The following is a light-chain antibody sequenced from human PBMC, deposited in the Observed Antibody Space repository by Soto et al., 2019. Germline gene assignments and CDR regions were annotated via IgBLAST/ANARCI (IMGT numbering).Light chain of an antibody. Sequence: QSALTQPASVSGSPGQSITISCTGTSSNVGGYNYVCWYQHHPGKAPKLMIFDVNNPPSGVANRFSGSTSGNTASLTITGLQPEDEADYYCSSYTNGNNHQLVFGTGTKLTVL. V-gene: IGLV2-14*03. CDR3: SSYTNGNNHQLV. J-gene: IGLJ1*01. CDR2: DVN. CDR1: SSNVGGYNY.